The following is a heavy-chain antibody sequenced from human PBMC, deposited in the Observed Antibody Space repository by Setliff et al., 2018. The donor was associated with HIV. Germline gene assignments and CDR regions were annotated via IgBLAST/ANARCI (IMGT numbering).Heavy chain of an antibody. D-gene: IGHD2-2*01. J-gene: IGHJ4*02. CDR1: GGSIGSGSHY. V-gene: IGHV4-61*09. CDR2: IYTTGST. Sequence: SETLSLTCTVSGGSIGSGSHYWSWIRQPAGKGLEWIGHIYTTGSTFYNPTLKSRVSISLDTSKNQFSLKLRSVTAADTAVYYCATSDRRDLKPDYWGQGTLVTVSS. CDR3: ATSDRRDLKPDY.